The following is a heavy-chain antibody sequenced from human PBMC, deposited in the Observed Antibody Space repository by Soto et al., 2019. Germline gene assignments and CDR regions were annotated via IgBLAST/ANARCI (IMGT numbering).Heavy chain of an antibody. D-gene: IGHD2-15*01. CDR3: ARDQGGSWTKYGMDV. CDR1: GYIFTSFY. CDR2: INPDGGST. V-gene: IGHV1-46*01. Sequence: ASVKVSCKASGYIFTSFYMHWVRQAPGQGLEWVGRINPDGGSTSYAQKFQGKVSMTSDTSTSTAYMEVSSLGSDDTAVYYCARDQGGSWTKYGMDVWGQGTTVTVSS. J-gene: IGHJ6*02.